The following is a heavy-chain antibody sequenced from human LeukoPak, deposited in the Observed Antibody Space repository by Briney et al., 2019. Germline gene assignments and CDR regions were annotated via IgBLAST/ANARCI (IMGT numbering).Heavy chain of an antibody. CDR3: AKHYYDSSGYASPHEY. Sequence: PGGSLRLSCAASGFTFSSYAMSWVRQAPGKGLEWVSAISGSGGSTYYADSVKGRFTISRDNSKNTLYLQMNSLRAEDTAVYYCAKHYYDSSGYASPHEYWGRGTLVTVST. J-gene: IGHJ4*02. D-gene: IGHD3-22*01. CDR2: ISGSGGST. V-gene: IGHV3-23*01. CDR1: GFTFSSYA.